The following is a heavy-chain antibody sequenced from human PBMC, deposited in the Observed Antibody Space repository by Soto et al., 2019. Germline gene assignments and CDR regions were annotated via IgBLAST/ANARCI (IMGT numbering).Heavy chain of an antibody. CDR3: AKDHNSGSWFDP. D-gene: IGHD1-1*01. CDR2: ISGSGGST. V-gene: IGHV3-23*01. CDR1: GFTVSSYA. J-gene: IGHJ5*02. Sequence: EVQLLESGGGWVQPGGSLRLSCAASGFTVSSYAMSWVRQAPGKGLEWVSAISGSGGSTYYADSVKGRLTISRDNSKNTLYLQMSSLRAEDTAVYYCAKDHNSGSWFDPWGQGTLVPVSS.